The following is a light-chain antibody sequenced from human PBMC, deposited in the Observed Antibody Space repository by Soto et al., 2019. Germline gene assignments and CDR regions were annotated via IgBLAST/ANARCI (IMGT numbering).Light chain of an antibody. CDR1: SSDVGGYNY. CDR2: DVS. J-gene: IGLJ2*01. CDR3: CAYTSSSRKVV. V-gene: IGLV2-14*01. Sequence: QSALTQPASVSGSPGQSITISCTGTSSDVGGYNYVSWYQQHPGNAPKLMIYDVSNRPSGVSNRFSGSKSGNTASLTISGLQDEDESDYSGCAYTSSSRKVVFGGGTKVTVL.